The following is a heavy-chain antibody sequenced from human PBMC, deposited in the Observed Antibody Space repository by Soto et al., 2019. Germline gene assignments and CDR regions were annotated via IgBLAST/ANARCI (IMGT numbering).Heavy chain of an antibody. CDR2: IYYSGST. CDR1: GGSISSSSYY. V-gene: IGHV4-39*01. D-gene: IGHD3-10*01. Sequence: SETLSLTCTVSGGSISSSSYYWGWIRQPPGKGLEWIGSIYYSGSTYYNPSLKSRVTISVDTSKNQFSLKLSSVTAADTAVYYCATQSGSEYYYYYYMDVWGKGTTVTVSS. CDR3: ATQSGSEYYYYYYMDV. J-gene: IGHJ6*03.